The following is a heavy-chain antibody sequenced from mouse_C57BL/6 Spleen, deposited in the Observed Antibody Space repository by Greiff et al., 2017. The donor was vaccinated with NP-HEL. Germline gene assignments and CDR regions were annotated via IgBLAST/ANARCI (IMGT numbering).Heavy chain of an antibody. D-gene: IGHD2-4*01. CDR3: AREGDMITRYFDY. V-gene: IGHV1-61*01. CDR1: GYTFTSYW. Sequence: VQLQQPGAELVRPGSSVKLSCKASGYTFTSYWMDWVKQRPGQGLEWIGNIYPSDSETHYNQKFKDKATLTVDKSSSTAYMQLSSLTSEDSAVYYCAREGDMITRYFDYWGQGTTLTVSS. CDR2: IYPSDSET. J-gene: IGHJ2*01.